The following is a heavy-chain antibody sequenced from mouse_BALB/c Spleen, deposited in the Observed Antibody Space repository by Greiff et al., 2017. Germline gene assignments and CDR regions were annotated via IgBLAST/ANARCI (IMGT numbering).Heavy chain of an antibody. CDR1: GYTFTDYN. Sequence: EVKLVESGPELVKPGASVKIPCKASGYTFTDYNMDWVKQSHGKSLEWIGDINPNNGGTIYNQKFKGKATLTVDKSSSTAYMELRSLTSEDTAVSYCAKSPGYFDVWGAGTTGTVSS. CDR2: INPNNGGT. CDR3: AKSPGYFDV. V-gene: IGHV1-18*01. J-gene: IGHJ1*01.